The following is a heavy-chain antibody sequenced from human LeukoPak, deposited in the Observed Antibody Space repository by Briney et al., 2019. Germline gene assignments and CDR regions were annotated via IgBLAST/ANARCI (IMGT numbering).Heavy chain of an antibody. D-gene: IGHD3-22*01. Sequence: SVKVSCKASGGTFSSYAISWVRQAPGQGLEWMGRIIPILGIANYAQKFQGRVTITADKSTSTAYMELSSLRSEATAVYYCARTRPYYYEPPHSYNQDDAFDIWGQGTMVTVSS. CDR2: IIPILGIA. CDR1: GGTFSSYA. V-gene: IGHV1-69*04. CDR3: ARTRPYYYEPPHSYNQDDAFDI. J-gene: IGHJ3*02.